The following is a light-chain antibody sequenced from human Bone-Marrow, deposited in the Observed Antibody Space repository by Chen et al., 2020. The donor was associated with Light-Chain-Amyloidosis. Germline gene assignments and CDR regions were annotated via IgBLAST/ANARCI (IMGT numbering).Light chain of an antibody. J-gene: IGKJ1*01. CDR2: SAS. CDR3: QQYDSFPWT. CDR1: QSVGSTY. V-gene: IGKV3-20*01. Sequence: EIVLTQSPGTLSLSPGERATLSCRASQSVGSTYVAWYQQKPGQAPRVLIYSASSRATDIPDRFRGSGSGTDFTLTINSLEPEDFAFYFCQQYDSFPWTFGQGTNVEIK.